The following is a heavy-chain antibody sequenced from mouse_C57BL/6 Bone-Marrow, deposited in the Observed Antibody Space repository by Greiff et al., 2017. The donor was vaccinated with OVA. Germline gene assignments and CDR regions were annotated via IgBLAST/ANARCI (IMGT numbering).Heavy chain of an antibody. CDR2: ISSGSSTI. V-gene: IGHV5-17*01. CDR1: GFTFSDYG. CDR3: ARGPYYYGSSPFAY. J-gene: IGHJ3*01. D-gene: IGHD1-1*01. Sequence: VQLKESGGGLVKPGGSLKLSCAASGFTFSDYGMHWVRQAPEKGLEWVAYISSGSSTIYYADTVKGRFTISRDNAKNTLFLQMTSLRSEDTAMYYCARGPYYYGSSPFAYWGQGTLVTVSA.